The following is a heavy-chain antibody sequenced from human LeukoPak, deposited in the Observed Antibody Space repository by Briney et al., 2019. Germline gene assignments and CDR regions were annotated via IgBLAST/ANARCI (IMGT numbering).Heavy chain of an antibody. V-gene: IGHV1-24*01. J-gene: IGHJ5*02. CDR1: GYTLTELS. CDR2: FDPEDGET. Sequence: GASVKVSCKVSGYTLTELSMHWVRRAPGKGLEWMGGFDPEDGETIYAQKFQGRVTMTEDTSTDTAYMELSSLRSEDTAVYYCATSRVTMVRGVIIKYNWFDPWGQGTLVTVSS. CDR3: ATSRVTMVRGVIIKYNWFDP. D-gene: IGHD3-10*01.